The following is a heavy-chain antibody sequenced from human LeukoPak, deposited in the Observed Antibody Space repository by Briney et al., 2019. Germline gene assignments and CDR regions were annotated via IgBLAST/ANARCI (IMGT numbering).Heavy chain of an antibody. D-gene: IGHD3-10*01. CDR1: GYTFTGYY. J-gene: IGHJ6*03. CDR2: INPNSGGT. Sequence: GASVKVSCKASGYTFTGYYMHWVRQAPGQGLEWMGWINPNSGGTNYAQKFQGRVTMTRDTSISTAYMELSRLRSDDTAVYYCARVPPAGYYGSGSYRYYYYYMDVWGKGTTVTISS. CDR3: ARVPPAGYYGSGSYRYYYYYMDV. V-gene: IGHV1-2*02.